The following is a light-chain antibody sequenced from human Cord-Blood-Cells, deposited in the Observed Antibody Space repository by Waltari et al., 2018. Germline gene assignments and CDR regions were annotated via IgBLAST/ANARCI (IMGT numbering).Light chain of an antibody. CDR2: GAS. Sequence: EIVMTQSPATLSVSPGERATLSCRASQGVSSNLAWYQQKPGQAPRLLIYGASTRATGIPARFSGSWSGTEFTLTISSLQSEDFAVYYCQQYNNWPPRTFGQGTKVEIK. CDR1: QGVSSN. CDR3: QQYNNWPPRT. V-gene: IGKV3-15*01. J-gene: IGKJ1*01.